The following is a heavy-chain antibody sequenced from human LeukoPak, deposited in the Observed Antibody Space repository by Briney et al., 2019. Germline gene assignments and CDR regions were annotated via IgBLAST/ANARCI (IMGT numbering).Heavy chain of an antibody. CDR3: ARVLPAAKRGAGCCAFDI. V-gene: IGHV3-21*01. D-gene: IGHD2-2*01. CDR2: ISSSSSYI. Sequence: GGSLRLSCAASGFTFSSYSMNWVRQAPGKGLEWVSSISSSSSYIYYADSVKGRFTISRDNAKNSLYLQMNSLRAEDTAVYYCARVLPAAKRGAGCCAFDIWGQGTMVTVSS. CDR1: GFTFSSYS. J-gene: IGHJ3*02.